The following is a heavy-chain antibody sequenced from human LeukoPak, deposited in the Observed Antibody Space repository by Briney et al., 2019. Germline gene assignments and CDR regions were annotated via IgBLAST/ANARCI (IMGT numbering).Heavy chain of an antibody. V-gene: IGHV1-46*01. CDR2: IYSGNGGT. J-gene: IGHJ4*02. CDR1: GYTFTSYH. CDR3: AREPPRACYFDF. Sequence: ASVKVSCKTSGYTFTSYHIHWVRQAPGQGPEWMGTIYSGNGGTKSAQMFRGRITMTGDTSTSTVYMELSSLNSADTAAYFCAREPPRACYFDFWGQGTPVTVSS.